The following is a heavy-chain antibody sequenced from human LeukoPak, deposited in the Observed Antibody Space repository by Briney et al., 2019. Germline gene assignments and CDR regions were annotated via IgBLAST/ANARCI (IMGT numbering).Heavy chain of an antibody. CDR3: ARDRGTVTTRRVYYGMDV. V-gene: IGHV4-59*01. CDR2: IYYSGST. J-gene: IGHJ6*02. D-gene: IGHD4-17*01. Sequence: SETLSLTCTVSGGSISSYYWSWIRQPPGKGLEWIGYIYYSGSTNYNPSLKSRVTISVDTSKNQFSLKLSSVTAADTAVYYCARDRGTVTTRRVYYGMDVWGQGTTVTVSS. CDR1: GGSISSYY.